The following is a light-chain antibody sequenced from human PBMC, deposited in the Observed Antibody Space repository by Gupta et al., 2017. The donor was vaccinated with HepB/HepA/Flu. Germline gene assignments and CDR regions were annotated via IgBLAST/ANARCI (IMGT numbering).Light chain of an antibody. CDR3: QQEDSLPNT. CDR1: QSVSSTY. CDR2: GAS. Sequence: EIVLTQFPGTLSLSPGERATLSCRASQSVSSTYLAWYQRKPGQAPRLLIYGASTRATGVADRFSGSGSGTEFALTISRLDPEDFAVYYCQQEDSLPNTFGHGTKVEIE. J-gene: IGKJ3*01. V-gene: IGKV3-20*01.